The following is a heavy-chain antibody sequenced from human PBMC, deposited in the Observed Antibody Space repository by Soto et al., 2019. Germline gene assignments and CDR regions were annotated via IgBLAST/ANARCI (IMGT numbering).Heavy chain of an antibody. CDR2: INPSGGST. V-gene: IGHV1-46*03. CDR3: ARDGAGPDDAFDI. CDR1: GYTFTSYY. J-gene: IGHJ3*02. D-gene: IGHD6-19*01. Sequence: QVQLVQSGAEVKKPGASVKVSCKASGYTFTSYYMHWVRQAPGQGLEWMGIINPSGGSTSYAQKIQGRVTMTRDTSTSTGYMELSSLRSEDTAVYYCARDGAGPDDAFDIWGQGTMVTVSS.